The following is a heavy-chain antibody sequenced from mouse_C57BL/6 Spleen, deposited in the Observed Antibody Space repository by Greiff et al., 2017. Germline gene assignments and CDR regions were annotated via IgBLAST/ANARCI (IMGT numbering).Heavy chain of an antibody. CDR2: ISSGGSYT. J-gene: IGHJ3*01. Sequence: DVKLVESGGDLVKPGGSLKLSCAASGFTFSSYGMSWVRQTPDKRLEWVATISSGGSYTYYPDSVKGRFTISRDNAKNTLYLQMSSLKSEDTAMYYCARGELRLAYWGQGTLVTVSA. V-gene: IGHV5-6*02. CDR3: ARGELRLAY. D-gene: IGHD3-2*02. CDR1: GFTFSSYG.